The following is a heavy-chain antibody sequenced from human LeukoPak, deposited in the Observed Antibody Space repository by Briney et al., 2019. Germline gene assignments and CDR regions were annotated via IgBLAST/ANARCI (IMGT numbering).Heavy chain of an antibody. D-gene: IGHD1-26*01. CDR1: GGSISSHY. CDR2: TNHVGST. V-gene: IGHV4-59*08. Sequence: KPSETLSLTCTVSGGSISSHYWSWIRQPPGKGLQRVGYTNHVGSTDYNPSLKSRVTISIDTSKNQFSLKLSSVTAADTAVYYCARHYDGRGSGSYYEDYWGQGTLVIVSS. J-gene: IGHJ4*02. CDR3: ARHYDGRGSGSYYEDY.